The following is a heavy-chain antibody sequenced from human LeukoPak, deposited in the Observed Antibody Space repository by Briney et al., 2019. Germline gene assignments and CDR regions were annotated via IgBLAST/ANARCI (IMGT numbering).Heavy chain of an antibody. CDR1: GFSFTSNW. J-gene: IGHJ4*02. Sequence: GESLKISCKGSGFSFTSNWIGWVRQMPGKGLEWMGIIYPADSDTRYSPSFQGQVTISADTSINTAYLQWTSLKASDTAMYYCARDLDGRFDSWGQGTLVTVSS. V-gene: IGHV5-51*01. CDR2: IYPADSDT. CDR3: ARDLDGRFDS. D-gene: IGHD2-15*01.